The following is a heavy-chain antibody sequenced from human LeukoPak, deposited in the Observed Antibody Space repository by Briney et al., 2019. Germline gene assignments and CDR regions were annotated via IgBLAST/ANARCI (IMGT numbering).Heavy chain of an antibody. V-gene: IGHV3-74*01. CDR3: AKDHYWSIDY. CDR1: GFDFSSNW. CDR2: IKGDGIST. J-gene: IGHJ4*02. D-gene: IGHD3-3*01. Sequence: GGSPRLSCAASGFDFSSNWMHWVRHAPGQGLVWVSRIKGDGISTNYADSVKGRFTISRDIAKNTLYLQMNSLRAEDTGVYYCAKDHYWSIDYWGRGTLVTVSS.